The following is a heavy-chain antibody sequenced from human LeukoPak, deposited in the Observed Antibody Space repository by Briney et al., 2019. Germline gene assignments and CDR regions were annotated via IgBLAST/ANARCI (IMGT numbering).Heavy chain of an antibody. CDR3: ARQYNWNDEGFDP. CDR1: GGSISSGSYY. CDR2: IYYSGST. V-gene: IGHV4-39*01. D-gene: IGHD1-20*01. J-gene: IGHJ5*02. Sequence: SQTLSLTCTVSGGSISSGSYYWSWIRQPPGKGLEWIGSIYYSGSTYYNPSLKSRVTISVDTSKNQFSLKLSSVTAADTAVYYCARQYNWNDEGFDPWGQGTLVTVSS.